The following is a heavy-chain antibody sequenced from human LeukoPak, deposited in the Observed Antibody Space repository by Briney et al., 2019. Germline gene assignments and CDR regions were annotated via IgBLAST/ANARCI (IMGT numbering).Heavy chain of an antibody. CDR2: IYYSGST. V-gene: IGHV4-59*01. D-gene: IGHD6-13*01. Sequence: SETLSLTCTVSGGSISSYYWSWIRQPPGKGLEWIGYIYYSGSTNYNPSRKSRVTISVDTSKNQFSLKLSSVTAEDTAVYYRARHGSAAGTDAFDIWGQGTMVTVSS. CDR1: GGSISSYY. J-gene: IGHJ3*02. CDR3: ARHGSAAGTDAFDI.